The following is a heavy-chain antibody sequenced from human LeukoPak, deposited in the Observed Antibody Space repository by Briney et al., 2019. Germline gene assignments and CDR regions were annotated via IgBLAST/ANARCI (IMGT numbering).Heavy chain of an antibody. CDR1: GFTFSSYW. J-gene: IGHJ3*02. Sequence: GGSLRPSCAAPGFTFSSYWMSWVRQAPGKGLEWVANIKQDGSEKYYVDSVKGRFTISRDNAKNSLYLQMNSLRAEDTAVYYCARGQWLAPGSAFDIWGQGTMVTVSS. D-gene: IGHD6-19*01. CDR2: IKQDGSEK. CDR3: ARGQWLAPGSAFDI. V-gene: IGHV3-7*01.